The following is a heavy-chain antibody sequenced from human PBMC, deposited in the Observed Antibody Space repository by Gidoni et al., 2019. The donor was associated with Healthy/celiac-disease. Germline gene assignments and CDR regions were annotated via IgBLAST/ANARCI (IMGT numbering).Heavy chain of an antibody. D-gene: IGHD3-3*01. CDR3: ARSKGMDDFWSGYLWGEYYFDY. J-gene: IGHJ4*02. Sequence: QVQLVQSGAEVKKPGASVKVSCKASGYTFTSYGISWVRQAPGQGLEWMGWISAYNGNTNYAQKLQGRVTMTTDTSTSTAYMELRSLRSDDTAVYYCARSKGMDDFWSGYLWGEYYFDYWGQGTLVTVSS. CDR1: GYTFTSYG. V-gene: IGHV1-18*01. CDR2: ISAYNGNT.